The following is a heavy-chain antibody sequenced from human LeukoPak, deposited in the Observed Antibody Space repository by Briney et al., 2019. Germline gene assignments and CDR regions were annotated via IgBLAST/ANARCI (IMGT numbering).Heavy chain of an antibody. CDR3: ARGRLGYCSSTSCSGLDY. D-gene: IGHD2-2*01. V-gene: IGHV3-11*04. Sequence: GGSLRLSCAASGFTFSDYYMSWIRQAPGKGLEWVSYISSSGGTIYYADSVKGRFTISRDNAKNSLYLQMNSLRAEDTAVYYCARGRLGYCSSTSCSGLDYWGQGTLVTVSS. J-gene: IGHJ4*02. CDR2: ISSSGGTI. CDR1: GFTFSDYY.